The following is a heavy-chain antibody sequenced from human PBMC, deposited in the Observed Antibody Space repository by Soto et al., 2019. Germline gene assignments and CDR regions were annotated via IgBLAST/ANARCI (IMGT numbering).Heavy chain of an antibody. Sequence: VKVSCKASGYTFTSYAMHWVRQAPGQRLEWMGWINAGNGNTKYSQKFQGRVTITRDTSASTAYMELSSLRSEDTAVYYCARVRFLEWPTIDYWGQGTLVTVSS. CDR1: GYTFTSYA. V-gene: IGHV1-3*01. CDR2: INAGNGNT. D-gene: IGHD3-3*01. J-gene: IGHJ4*02. CDR3: ARVRFLEWPTIDY.